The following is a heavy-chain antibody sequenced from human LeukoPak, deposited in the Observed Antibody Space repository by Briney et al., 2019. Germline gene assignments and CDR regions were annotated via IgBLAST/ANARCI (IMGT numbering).Heavy chain of an antibody. CDR2: INPSGGST. J-gene: IGHJ4*02. D-gene: IGHD6-19*01. Sequence: ASVKVSCKASGYTFNNHYMYWVRQAPGQGLEWVGVINPSGGSTSYAQKFQGRVTMTRDTSTRTVYMEVNSLRSEDTAVYYCARQGTYSSAIGMGYWGQGTLVTVSS. CDR3: ARQGTYSSAIGMGY. CDR1: GYTFNNHY. V-gene: IGHV1-46*02.